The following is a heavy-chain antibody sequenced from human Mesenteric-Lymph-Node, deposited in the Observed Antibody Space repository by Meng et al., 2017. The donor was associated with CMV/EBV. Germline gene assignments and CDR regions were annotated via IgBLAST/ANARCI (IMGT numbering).Heavy chain of an antibody. V-gene: IGHV1-2*02. CDR3: AREGAHCSSTNCPVDN. D-gene: IGHD2-2*01. J-gene: IGHJ4*01. CDR2: INPNSGGT. Sequence: ASVKVSCKASGYTFTGYYMHWVRQAPGQGLEWMGWINPNSGGTNYAQKFQGRVTMTRDTSISTAYMELSRLRSDDTAVYYCAREGAHCSSTNCPVDNWGQGTLVTVSS. CDR1: GYTFTGYY.